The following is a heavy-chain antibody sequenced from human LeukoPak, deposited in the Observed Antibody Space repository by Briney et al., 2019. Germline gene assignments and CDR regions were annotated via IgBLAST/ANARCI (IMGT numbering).Heavy chain of an antibody. J-gene: IGHJ5*02. CDR3: ARPRSQYGSGSYGVRMNWFDP. CDR1: GYTFTSYG. Sequence: GASVKVSCKASGYTFTSYGISWVRQAPGQGLEWMGWISAYNGNTNYAQKLQGRVTMTTDTSTSTAYMELRSLRSDDTAVYYCARPRSQYGSGSYGVRMNWFDPWGQGTLVTVSS. V-gene: IGHV1-18*01. CDR2: ISAYNGNT. D-gene: IGHD3-10*01.